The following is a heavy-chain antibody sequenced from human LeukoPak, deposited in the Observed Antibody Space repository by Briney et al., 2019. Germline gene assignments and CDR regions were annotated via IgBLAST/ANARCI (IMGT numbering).Heavy chain of an antibody. D-gene: IGHD3-22*01. CDR3: AKDFYDSSGSRYDY. Sequence: GGSLRLSCTASGFAFSSYAMSWVRQAPGVGLEWVSAIDGGGGRTWHADSVRGRFTISRDNSKNTLFMQMSSLRAEDTAVYYCAKDFYDSSGSRYDYWGQGTLVTVSS. CDR1: GFAFSSYA. CDR2: IDGGGGRT. J-gene: IGHJ4*02. V-gene: IGHV3-23*01.